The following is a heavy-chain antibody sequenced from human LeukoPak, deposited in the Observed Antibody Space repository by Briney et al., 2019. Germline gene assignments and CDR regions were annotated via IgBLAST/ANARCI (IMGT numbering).Heavy chain of an antibody. CDR1: GGSFSGYY. J-gene: IGHJ6*02. V-gene: IGHV4-34*01. Sequence: KPSETLSLTCAVYGGSFSGYYWSWIRQPPGKGLEWIGEINHSGSTNYNPSLESRVTISVDTSKNQFSLKLSSVTAADTAVYYCARASITIFGVAIIPGGMDVWGQGTTVTVSS. CDR2: INHSGST. CDR3: ARASITIFGVAIIPGGMDV. D-gene: IGHD3-3*01.